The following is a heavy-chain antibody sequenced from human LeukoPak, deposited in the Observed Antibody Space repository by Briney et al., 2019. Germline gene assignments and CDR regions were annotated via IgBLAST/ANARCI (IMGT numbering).Heavy chain of an antibody. CDR2: IYYSGST. Sequence: SETLSLTCSVSGGSVSSGDYYWSWIRQPPGKGLEWIGHIYYSGSTHHNPSLKSRVTISVDTSNNQFSLRLSSVTAADTAVYYCARGTIFGVATNWFDPWGQGTLVTVSS. J-gene: IGHJ5*02. CDR3: ARGTIFGVATNWFDP. V-gene: IGHV4-30-4*02. CDR1: GGSVSSGDYY. D-gene: IGHD3-3*01.